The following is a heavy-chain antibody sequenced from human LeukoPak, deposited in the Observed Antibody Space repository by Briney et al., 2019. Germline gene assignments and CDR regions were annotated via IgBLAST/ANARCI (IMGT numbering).Heavy chain of an antibody. D-gene: IGHD3-22*01. CDR3: AKDNYYDSSGYH. J-gene: IGHJ4*02. CDR1: GFTFSTYA. CDR2: ISGSGGST. V-gene: IGHV3-23*01. Sequence: SGGSLRLSCAASGFTFSTYAMSWVRQAPGKGLEWVSAISGSGGSTYYADSVKGRFTISRDNSKNTLYLQMNSLRAEDTAIYYCAKDNYYDSSGYHWGQGTLVTVSS.